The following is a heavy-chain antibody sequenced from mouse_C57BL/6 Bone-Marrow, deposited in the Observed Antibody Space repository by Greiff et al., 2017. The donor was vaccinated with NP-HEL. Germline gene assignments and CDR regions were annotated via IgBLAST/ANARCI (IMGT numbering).Heavy chain of an antibody. Sequence: QVQLQQPGAELVKPGASVKLSCKASGYTFTSCWMQWVKQRPGQGLEWIGEIDPSDSYTNYNQKFKGKATLTVDTSSSTAYMQLSSLTSEDSAVYYCASLITTALEGFAYWGQGTLVTVSA. CDR2: IDPSDSYT. J-gene: IGHJ3*01. D-gene: IGHD1-2*01. CDR1: GYTFTSCW. CDR3: ASLITTALEGFAY. V-gene: IGHV1-50*01.